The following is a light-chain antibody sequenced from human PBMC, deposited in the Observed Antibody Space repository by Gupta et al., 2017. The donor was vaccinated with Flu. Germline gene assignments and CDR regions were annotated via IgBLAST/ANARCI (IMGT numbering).Light chain of an antibody. CDR2: YKSDSDK. V-gene: IGLV5-45*02. Sequence: QAVLTQPSSLSASPGASASLTCTLRSGFNVGTYRIYWYQQKPGSPPQYLLRYKSDSDKQPGSVVPSRFSGFKDASANAGILLISGLQSEDEADYYCMIWHSSAWVFGGGTKLTVL. J-gene: IGLJ3*02. CDR3: MIWHSSAWV. CDR1: SGFNVGTYR.